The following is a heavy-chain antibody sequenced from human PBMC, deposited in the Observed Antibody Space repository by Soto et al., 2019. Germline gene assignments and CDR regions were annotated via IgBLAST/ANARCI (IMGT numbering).Heavy chain of an antibody. CDR1: GGTFSSYT. D-gene: IGHD3-9*01. CDR3: ARRNILTGYYIERESYGMDV. CDR2: IIPILGIA. Sequence: SVKFSCKASGGTFSSYTISWVRQAPGQGLEWMGRIIPILGIANYAQKFQGRVTITADKSTSTAYMELSSLRSEDTAVYYCARRNILTGYYIERESYGMDVWG. V-gene: IGHV1-69*02. J-gene: IGHJ6*02.